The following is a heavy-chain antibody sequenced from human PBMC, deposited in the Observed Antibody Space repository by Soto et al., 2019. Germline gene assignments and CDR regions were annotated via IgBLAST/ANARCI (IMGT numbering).Heavy chain of an antibody. CDR2: ITGSGDNT. CDR1: GFTFMNYA. V-gene: IGHV3-23*01. J-gene: IGHJ4*02. Sequence: GGSLRLSCAASGFTFMNYAMSWVRQAPGKGREWVSSITGSGDNTYYADSVKGRFTISRDNSNNTLYLHMNSLRAEDTAVFYGVKERQIPFDSWGQGALVTVSS. CDR3: VKERQIPFDS.